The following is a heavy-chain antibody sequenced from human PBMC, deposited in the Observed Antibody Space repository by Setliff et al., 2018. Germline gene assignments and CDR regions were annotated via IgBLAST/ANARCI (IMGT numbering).Heavy chain of an antibody. CDR2: IKSKTDGGTT. CDR1: GFTFSNAW. Sequence: PGGSLRLSCTASGFTFSNAWMSWVRQAPGKGLEWVGRIKSKTDGGTTDYAAPVKGRFTISRDDSKNTLYLQMNSLKTEDTAVYYCTTDGRSTIIAYYDAFDIWGQGTMVTVSS. D-gene: IGHD1-26*01. CDR3: TTDGRSTIIAYYDAFDI. J-gene: IGHJ3*02. V-gene: IGHV3-15*01.